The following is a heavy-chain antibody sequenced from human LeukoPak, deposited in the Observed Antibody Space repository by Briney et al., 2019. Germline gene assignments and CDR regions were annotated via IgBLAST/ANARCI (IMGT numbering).Heavy chain of an antibody. D-gene: IGHD1-7*01. CDR2: ISSSSSYI. Sequence: GGSLRLSCAASGLTFSSYSMNWVRQAPGKGLEWVSSISSSSSYIYYADPVKGRFTISRDNAKNSLYLQMNSLRAEDTAVYYCARGLSAGTPPGDYWGQGTLVTVSS. CDR3: ARGLSAGTPPGDY. CDR1: GLTFSSYS. J-gene: IGHJ4*02. V-gene: IGHV3-21*01.